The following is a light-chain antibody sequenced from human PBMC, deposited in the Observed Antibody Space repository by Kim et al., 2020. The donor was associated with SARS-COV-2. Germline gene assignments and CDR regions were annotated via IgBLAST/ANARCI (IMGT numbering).Light chain of an antibody. CDR2: AAS. CDR1: QGISSF. V-gene: IGKV1-12*02. J-gene: IGKJ1*01. CDR3: QQGHSHPLT. Sequence: DIQMTQSPSSVSASVGNRVTITCRASQGISSFLAWYQQKPGKAPKLLIYAASSLQSGVPSRFSGSGSGTDFTLTISSLQPEDVATYHWQQGHSHPLTFGPGTKVDIK.